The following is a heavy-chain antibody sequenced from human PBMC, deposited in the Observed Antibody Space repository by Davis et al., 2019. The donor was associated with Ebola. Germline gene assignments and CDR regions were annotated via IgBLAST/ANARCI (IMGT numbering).Heavy chain of an antibody. Sequence: GGSLRLSCAASGFTFSSYAMSWVRQAPGKGLEWVSSISSSSSTIYYADSVKGRFTISRDNAKNSLYLQMNSLRAEDTAVYYCARDIRYSNYLYYYYYGMDVWGQGTTVTVSS. V-gene: IGHV3-48*04. J-gene: IGHJ6*02. CDR1: GFTFSSYA. CDR2: ISSSSSTI. CDR3: ARDIRYSNYLYYYYYGMDV. D-gene: IGHD4-11*01.